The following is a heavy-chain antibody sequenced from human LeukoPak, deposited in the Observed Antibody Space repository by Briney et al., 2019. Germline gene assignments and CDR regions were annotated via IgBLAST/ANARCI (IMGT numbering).Heavy chain of an antibody. D-gene: IGHD5-12*01. Sequence: GGSLRLSCAASGFSFSDYYISWIRQAPGKGLEWISYISGSGGSTYYADSVKGRFTISRDNSKNTLYLQMNSLRAEDTAVYYCAKDPRGYSGYDRDYWGQGTLVTVSS. V-gene: IGHV3-23*01. CDR2: ISGSGGST. J-gene: IGHJ4*02. CDR3: AKDPRGYSGYDRDY. CDR1: GFSFSDYY.